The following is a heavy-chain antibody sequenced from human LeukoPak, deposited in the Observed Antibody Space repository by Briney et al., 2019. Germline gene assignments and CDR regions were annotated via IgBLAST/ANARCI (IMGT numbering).Heavy chain of an antibody. CDR3: ARFSAVAGTANDY. V-gene: IGHV3-23*01. Sequence: GGSLRLSCAASGFTFSSYGMSWVRQAPGKGLDWDSGISGSRGTTYYADSVKGRLTISRDNSKNTLYLQMNSLRADDTAVYYCARFSAVAGTANDYWGQGALVTVSS. D-gene: IGHD6-19*01. CDR2: ISGSRGTT. J-gene: IGHJ4*02. CDR1: GFTFSSYG.